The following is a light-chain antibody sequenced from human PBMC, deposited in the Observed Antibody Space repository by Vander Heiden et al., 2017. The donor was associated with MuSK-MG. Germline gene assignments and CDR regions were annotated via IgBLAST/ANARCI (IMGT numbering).Light chain of an antibody. CDR1: SSNIGAGFD. J-gene: IGLJ3*02. Sequence: SVLTPPPSVSGAPGQGVAIPCTGTSSNIGAGFDVHWYQQLPGTAPKLLIYGNSNRPSGVPDRFSGSKSGTSASLAITGLQAEDEADYYCQSYDSGLSGSVFGGGTKLTVL. CDR3: QSYDSGLSGSV. V-gene: IGLV1-40*01. CDR2: GNS.